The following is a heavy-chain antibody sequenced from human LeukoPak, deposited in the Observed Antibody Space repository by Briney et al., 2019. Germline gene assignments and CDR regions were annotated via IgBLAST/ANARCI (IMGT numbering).Heavy chain of an antibody. CDR2: IQYDGSTK. Sequence: GRSLRLSCAASGFTFSSYDMHWVRQAPGKGLEWVAFIQYDGSTKYYADSLKGRFTISRDNSKNTLYLQMNSLRTEDTAVYYCARDSIRQQLYYFDYWGQGTLVTVSS. D-gene: IGHD6-13*01. V-gene: IGHV3-30*03. CDR3: ARDSIRQQLYYFDY. CDR1: GFTFSSYD. J-gene: IGHJ4*02.